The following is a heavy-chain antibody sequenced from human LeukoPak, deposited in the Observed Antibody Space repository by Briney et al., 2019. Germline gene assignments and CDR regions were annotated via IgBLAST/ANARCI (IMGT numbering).Heavy chain of an antibody. CDR1: GFTLNTYV. CDR3: VRDKDGYNF. Sequence: GGSLRLSCAASGFTLNTYVMHWVRQAPGKGLVWVARIDTDGKTTTYADSVKGRFTISRDNATNMLYVQMNSLRAEDTAVYYCVRDKDGYNFWGQGTLVSVSS. CDR2: IDTDGKTT. J-gene: IGHJ4*02. V-gene: IGHV3-74*01. D-gene: IGHD5-24*01.